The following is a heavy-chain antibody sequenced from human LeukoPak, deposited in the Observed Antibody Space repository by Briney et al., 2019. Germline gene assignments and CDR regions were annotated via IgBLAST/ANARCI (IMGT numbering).Heavy chain of an antibody. V-gene: IGHV4-59*08. CDR2: ISYSGST. J-gene: IGHJ5*02. D-gene: IGHD2-21*02. Sequence: SETLSFTCTVSGGSISSYYWSWIRQPPGKGLEWIGYISYSGSTNYNPSLKSRVTISVDTSKNQFSLKLSSVTAADTAVYYCARLNRGGDCYSGWFDPWGQGTLVTVSS. CDR1: GGSISSYY. CDR3: ARLNRGGDCYSGWFDP.